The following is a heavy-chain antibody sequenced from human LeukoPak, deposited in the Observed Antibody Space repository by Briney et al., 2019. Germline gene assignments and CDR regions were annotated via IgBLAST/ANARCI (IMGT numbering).Heavy chain of an antibody. D-gene: IGHD6-19*01. V-gene: IGHV4-39*01. J-gene: IGHJ5*02. CDR3: ARDSSGWYEFDP. CDR1: GGSVSSSSYY. CDR2: IYYSGST. Sequence: SETLSLTCTVSGGSVSSSSYYWGWICQPPGKGLEWIGSIYYSGSTYYNPSLKSRVTISIDMSKNQFSLKLSSVTAADTAVYYCARDSSGWYEFDPWGQGSLVTVSS.